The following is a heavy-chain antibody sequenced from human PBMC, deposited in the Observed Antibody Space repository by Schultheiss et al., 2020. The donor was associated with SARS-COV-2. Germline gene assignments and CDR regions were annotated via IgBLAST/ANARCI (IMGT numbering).Heavy chain of an antibody. V-gene: IGHV3-23*01. D-gene: IGHD3-10*01. J-gene: IGHJ6*02. CDR3: ARDNCYYGSGSSYYYYGMDV. Sequence: GGSLRLSCAASGFTFSNYAMSWVRQAPGKGLEWASVISGSGGSTYYADSVKGRFTISRDNAKNSLYLQMNSLRAEDTAVYYCARDNCYYGSGSSYYYYGMDVWGQGTTVTVSS. CDR2: ISGSGGST. CDR1: GFTFSNYA.